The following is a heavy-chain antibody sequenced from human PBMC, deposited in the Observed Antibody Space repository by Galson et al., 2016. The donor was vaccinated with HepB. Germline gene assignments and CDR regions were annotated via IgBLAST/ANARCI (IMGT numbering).Heavy chain of an antibody. Sequence: SVKVSCKASGGTFSSYAFNWVRQAPGQGLEWMGGIIPIFDTAKYAQKFQGRVTITADESTSTAYMELSSLRSEDTAVYYCARGRATVTTRYFDLWGRGTLVTVSS. CDR3: ARGRATVTTRYFDL. J-gene: IGHJ2*01. CDR2: IIPIFDTA. V-gene: IGHV1-69*13. CDR1: GGTFSSYA. D-gene: IGHD4-17*01.